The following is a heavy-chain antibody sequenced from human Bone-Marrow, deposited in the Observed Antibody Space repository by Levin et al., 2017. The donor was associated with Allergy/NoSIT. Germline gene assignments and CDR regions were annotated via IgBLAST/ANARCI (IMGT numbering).Heavy chain of an antibody. V-gene: IGHV4-30-2*01. Sequence: PSETLSLTCSVSGGSISTGVFSWSWIRQPPGTGLEYIGCIYQSGRTNYSPSLKSRVTISADASKNHLSLRLTSVTAADTAVYFCARDGYADGFNDGFDIWGQGTLVTVSS. CDR3: ARDGYADGFNDGFDI. D-gene: IGHD2-15*01. CDR1: GGSISTGVFS. J-gene: IGHJ3*02. CDR2: IYQSGRT.